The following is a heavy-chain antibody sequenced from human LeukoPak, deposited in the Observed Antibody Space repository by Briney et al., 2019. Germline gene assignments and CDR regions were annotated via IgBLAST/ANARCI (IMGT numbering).Heavy chain of an antibody. J-gene: IGHJ4*02. Sequence: ASVKVSCKTSGGTLSNYILSWVRQAPGQGLEWMGRIIPILGIANYAQKFQGRVTITADKSTSTAYMELSSLRSEDTAVYYCARVSYGSGSDDYWGQGTLVTVSS. CDR1: GGTLSNYI. D-gene: IGHD3-10*01. CDR3: ARVSYGSGSDDY. V-gene: IGHV1-69*02. CDR2: IIPILGIA.